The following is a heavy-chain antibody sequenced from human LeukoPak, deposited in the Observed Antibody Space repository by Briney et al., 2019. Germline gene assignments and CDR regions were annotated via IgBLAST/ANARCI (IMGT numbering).Heavy chain of an antibody. D-gene: IGHD6-13*01. CDR3: ATDPSRGIAAAGTGY. J-gene: IGHJ4*02. CDR1: GRSNSIYH. Sequence: SDTLSLICTLSGRSNSIYHWRWTRDPPGKGLEWFGRIYTSGSTNYNPSLKSRVTMSVDTSKNQFSLKLSSVTAADTAVYYCATDPSRGIAAAGTGYWGQGTLVTVSS. CDR2: IYTSGST. V-gene: IGHV4-4*07.